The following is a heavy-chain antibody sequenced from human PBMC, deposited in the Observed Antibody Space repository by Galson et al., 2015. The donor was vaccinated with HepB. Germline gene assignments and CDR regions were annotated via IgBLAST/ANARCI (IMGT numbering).Heavy chain of an antibody. CDR3: TTDDTSERYYDISLDY. CDR1: GFTFSNAW. J-gene: IGHJ4*02. Sequence: SLRLSCAASGFTFSNAWMNWVRQAPGKGLEWVGRIKSKTDGGTTDYAAPVKGRFTISRDDSKNTLYLQMNSLKTEDTAVYYCTTDDTSERYYDISLDYWGQGTLVTVSS. V-gene: IGHV3-15*07. D-gene: IGHD3-9*01. CDR2: IKSKTDGGTT.